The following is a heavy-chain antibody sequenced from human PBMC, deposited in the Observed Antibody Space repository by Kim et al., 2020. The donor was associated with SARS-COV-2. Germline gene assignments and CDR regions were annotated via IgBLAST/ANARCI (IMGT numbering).Heavy chain of an antibody. CDR1: GYTFTTYA. J-gene: IGHJ6*02. CDR3: ARSVAIMLPGMDV. D-gene: IGHD2-21*01. V-gene: IGHV1-3*04. Sequence: ASVKVSCKASGYTFTTYAMQWVRQAPGQGPEWMGWINTGRGNTKYSEKFQGRVTITRDTSARTAYIELSSLRPEDTAIHYCARSVAIMLPGMDVWSQGNT. CDR2: INTGRGNT.